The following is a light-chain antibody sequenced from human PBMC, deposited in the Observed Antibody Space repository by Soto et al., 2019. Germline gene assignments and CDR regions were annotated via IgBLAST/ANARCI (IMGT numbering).Light chain of an antibody. J-gene: IGKJ1*01. V-gene: IGKV3-20*01. CDR3: QQYATSPPRT. CDR2: GAS. Sequence: EIVLTQSPGTLSLSLGERATLSCRASQSVSNNFLAWYQQKPGQAPRLLIYGASSRATGIPDRFSGSGSGTDFTLTISRLETEDFGVYYCQQYATSPPRTFGQGTKMDIK. CDR1: QSVSNNF.